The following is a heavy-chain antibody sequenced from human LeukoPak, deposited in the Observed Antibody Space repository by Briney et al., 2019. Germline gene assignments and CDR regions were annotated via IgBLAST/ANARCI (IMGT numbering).Heavy chain of an antibody. D-gene: IGHD3-3*01. CDR3: AKDRGFSSYYFDY. J-gene: IGHJ4*02. CDR2: ISWNSGSI. V-gene: IGHV3-9*01. CDR1: GFTFDDYA. Sequence: PGRSLRLSCAASGFTFDDYAMHWVRRAPGKGLEWVSGISWNSGSIGYADSVKGRFTISRDNAKNSLYLQMNSLRAEDTALYYCAKDRGFSSYYFDYWGQGTLVTVSS.